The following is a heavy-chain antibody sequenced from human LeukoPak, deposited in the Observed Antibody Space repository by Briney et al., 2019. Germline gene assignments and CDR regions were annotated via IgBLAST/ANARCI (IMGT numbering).Heavy chain of an antibody. CDR1: GFTFSSYG. Sequence: GGSLRLSCAASGFTFSSYGMHWVRQAPGKGLEWVAVISYDGSNKYYADSVKGRFTISRDNSKTTLYLQLNSLRAEDTAVYYCAKVGYYYDASGYDDGGGYFIRAPVYFDYWGQGTLVSVSS. CDR2: ISYDGSNK. V-gene: IGHV3-30*18. D-gene: IGHD3-22*01. CDR3: AKVGYYYDASGYDDGGGYFIRAPVYFDY. J-gene: IGHJ4*02.